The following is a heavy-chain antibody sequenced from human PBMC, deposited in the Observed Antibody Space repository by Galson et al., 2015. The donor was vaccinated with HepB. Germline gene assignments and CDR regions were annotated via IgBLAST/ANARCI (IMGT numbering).Heavy chain of an antibody. CDR2: VSYSGFI. D-gene: IGHD5-12*01. CDR1: SISSGSSY. V-gene: IGHV4-61*01. Sequence: SISSGSSYWNWIRQPPGKGLEWIGHVSYSGFIKYNPSLEGRVTISADMSKNQFFLKLTPVTAADTAVYYCARGRGYSSYDFAFWGQGILVTVSS. J-gene: IGHJ4*02. CDR3: ARGRGYSSYDFAF.